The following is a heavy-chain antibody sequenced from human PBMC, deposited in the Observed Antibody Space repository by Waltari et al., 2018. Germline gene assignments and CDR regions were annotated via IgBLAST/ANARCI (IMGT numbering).Heavy chain of an antibody. Sequence: QLQLQESGSGLVKPSQTLSLTCAVSGGSISSGGYSWSWLRQPPGKGLEWIGYIYHSGSTYYNPSLKSRVTISVDRSKNQFSIKLSSVTAADTAVYYCARGVVVPAAIPRYYFDYWGQGTLVTVSS. V-gene: IGHV4-30-2*01. CDR1: GGSISSGGYS. D-gene: IGHD2-2*01. J-gene: IGHJ4*02. CDR3: ARGVVVPAAIPRYYFDY. CDR2: IYHSGST.